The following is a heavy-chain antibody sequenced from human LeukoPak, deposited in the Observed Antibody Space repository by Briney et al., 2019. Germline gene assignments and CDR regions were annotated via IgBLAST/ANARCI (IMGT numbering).Heavy chain of an antibody. CDR1: GGSISSYY. CDR2: IYTSGST. J-gene: IGHJ4*02. D-gene: IGHD3-22*01. V-gene: IGHV4-4*07. CDR3: ARDSGDYYDSSGAIDY. Sequence: SETLSLTCTVSGGSISSYYWSWIRQPAGKGLEWIGRIYTSGSTNYNPSLKSRVTMTVDTSKNQFSLKLSSVTAADTAVYYCARDSGDYYDSSGAIDYWGQGTLVTVSS.